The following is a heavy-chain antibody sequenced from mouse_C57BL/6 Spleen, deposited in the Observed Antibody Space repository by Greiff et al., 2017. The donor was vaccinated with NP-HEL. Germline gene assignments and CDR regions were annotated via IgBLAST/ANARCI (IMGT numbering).Heavy chain of an antibody. CDR3: AREGLLPFFAY. CDR2: IHPNSGST. CDR1: GYTFTSYW. Sequence: VQLQQPGAELVKPGASVKLSCKASGYTFTSYWMHWVKQRPGQGLEWIGMIHPNSGSTNYNEKFKSKATLTVDKSSSTAYMQLSSLTSEDSAVYYCAREGLLPFFAYWGQGTLVTVSA. D-gene: IGHD2-3*01. V-gene: IGHV1-64*01. J-gene: IGHJ3*01.